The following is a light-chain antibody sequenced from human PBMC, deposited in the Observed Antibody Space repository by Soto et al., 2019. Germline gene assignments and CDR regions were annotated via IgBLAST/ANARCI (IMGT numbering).Light chain of an antibody. CDR2: AES. Sequence: DIQMAQSPSSVSSSVGDRVTISSRASQGSSSWLAWYQQKPGKAPKLLIYAESSLQSGVTSRFSGSGSGTDFPLTISSLQPEDFATYYCQQANSFPVTFGGGTKVDI. CDR3: QQANSFPVT. J-gene: IGKJ4*01. V-gene: IGKV1-12*01. CDR1: QGSSSW.